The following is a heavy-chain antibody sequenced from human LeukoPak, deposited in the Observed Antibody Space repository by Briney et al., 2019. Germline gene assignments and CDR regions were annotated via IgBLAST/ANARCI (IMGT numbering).Heavy chain of an antibody. V-gene: IGHV3-53*05. CDR3: AKDRDDLWSGYYNAGIDY. CDR1: GFTVSSNY. Sequence: GGSLRLSCAASGFTVSSNYMSWVRQAPGKGLEWVSVIYSGGSTYYADSVKGRCTISRDNSKNTLYLQMNSLRAEDTAVYYCAKDRDDLWSGYYNAGIDYWGQGTLVTVSS. CDR2: IYSGGST. D-gene: IGHD3-3*01. J-gene: IGHJ4*02.